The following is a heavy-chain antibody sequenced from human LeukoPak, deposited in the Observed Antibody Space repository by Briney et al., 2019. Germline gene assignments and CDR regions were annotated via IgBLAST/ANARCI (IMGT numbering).Heavy chain of an antibody. D-gene: IGHD3/OR15-3a*01. CDR3: AKDTTPRTGLDY. CDR1: GFTFSSYA. J-gene: IGHJ4*02. Sequence: GGSLRLSCAASGFTFSSYAMSWVRQAPGKGLEWVSAISGSGGSTYYADSVKGRFTISRDNAKNSLYLQMNSLRAEDTALYYCAKDTTPRTGLDYWGQGTLVTVSS. V-gene: IGHV3-23*01. CDR2: ISGSGGST.